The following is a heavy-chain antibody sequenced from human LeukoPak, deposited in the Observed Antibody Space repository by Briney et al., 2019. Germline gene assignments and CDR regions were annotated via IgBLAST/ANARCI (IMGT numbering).Heavy chain of an antibody. CDR3: ARGTDWSSPVGMDV. D-gene: IGHD1-1*01. CDR1: GYTFTSYD. Sequence: GASVKVSCKASGYTFTSYDINWVRQATGQGLEWMGWMNPNSGNTGYAQKFQGRVTMTRNTSISTAYMELSSLRSEDTAVYYCARGTDWSSPVGMDVWGQGTTVTVSS. V-gene: IGHV1-8*01. J-gene: IGHJ6*02. CDR2: MNPNSGNT.